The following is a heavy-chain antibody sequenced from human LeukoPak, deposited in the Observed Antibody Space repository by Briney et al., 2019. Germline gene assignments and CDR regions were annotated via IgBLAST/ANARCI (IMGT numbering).Heavy chain of an antibody. CDR3: ARGIVVVPGRFDY. J-gene: IGHJ4*02. D-gene: IGHD2-2*01. Sequence: PSETLSLTCTVSGGSISSGGYYWSWIRQPPGKGLEWIGYIYHSGSTYYNPSLKSRVTISVDRSKNQFSLKLSSVTAADTAVYYCARGIVVVPGRFDYWGQGALVTVSS. CDR1: GGSISSGGYY. V-gene: IGHV4-30-2*01. CDR2: IYHSGST.